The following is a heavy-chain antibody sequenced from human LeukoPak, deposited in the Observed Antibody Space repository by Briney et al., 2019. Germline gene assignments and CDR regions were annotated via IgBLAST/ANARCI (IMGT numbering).Heavy chain of an antibody. V-gene: IGHV4-4*07. CDR3: ARDSCSSTSCYNNWFDP. J-gene: IGHJ5*02. CDR2: FYTSGST. Sequence: SETLSLTCTVSGGSISSYYWRWIRQPAGKGLEWIGRFYTSGSTNYNPSLKSRVTMSVDKSKNQFSLKLNSVTAADTAVYYCARDSCSSTSCYNNWFDPWGQGTLVTVSS. D-gene: IGHD2-2*02. CDR1: GGSISSYY.